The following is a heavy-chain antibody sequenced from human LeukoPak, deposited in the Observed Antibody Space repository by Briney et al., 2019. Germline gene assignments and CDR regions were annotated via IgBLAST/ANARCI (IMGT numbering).Heavy chain of an antibody. V-gene: IGHV3-23*01. CDR3: AKDRGWFGGSLANFDD. J-gene: IGHJ4*02. D-gene: IGHD3-10*01. CDR1: GFTFSTYG. CDR2: ISGSGGSI. Sequence: GGSLRLSCAGSGFTFSTYGMTWVRQAPGKGLEWVSAISGSGGSIYYADSVKGRFTISRDNSKNTLFLQMNSLRAEDTAVYYCAKDRGWFGGSLANFDDWGQGTLVTVSS.